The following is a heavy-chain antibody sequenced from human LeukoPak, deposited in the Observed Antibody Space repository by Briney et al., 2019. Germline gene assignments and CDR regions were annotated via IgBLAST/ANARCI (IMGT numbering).Heavy chain of an antibody. CDR2: INSDGSSI. D-gene: IGHD3-9*01. CDR1: GFTFSSYW. CDR3: ARVNAILTGYYQGGAFDP. J-gene: IGHJ5*02. Sequence: PGGSLRLSCVVSGFTFSSYWMHWVRQAPGKGLVWVSRINSDGSSIRYADSVKGRFTISRDNAKNTLYLQMNSLRAEDTAVYYCARVNAILTGYYQGGAFDPWGQGTLVTVSS. V-gene: IGHV3-74*01.